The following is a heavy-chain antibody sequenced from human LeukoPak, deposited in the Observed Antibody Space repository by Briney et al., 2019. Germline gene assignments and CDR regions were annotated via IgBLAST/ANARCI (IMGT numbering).Heavy chain of an antibody. Sequence: PGGSLRLSCAASGFTFSSYAMHWVRQAPGKGLEWVAVISYDGSNKYYADSVKDRFTISRDNSKNTLYLQMNSLRAEDTAVYYCAREATYYFDYWGQGTLVTVSS. CDR2: ISYDGSNK. CDR1: GFTFSSYA. V-gene: IGHV3-30-3*01. CDR3: AREATYYFDY. J-gene: IGHJ4*02.